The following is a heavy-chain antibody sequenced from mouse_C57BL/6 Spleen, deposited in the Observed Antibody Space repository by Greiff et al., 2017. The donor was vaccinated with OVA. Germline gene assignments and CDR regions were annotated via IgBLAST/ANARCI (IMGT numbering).Heavy chain of an antibody. V-gene: IGHV1-15*01. D-gene: IGHD3-2*02. CDR2: IDPETGGT. CDR1: GYTFTDYE. J-gene: IGHJ2*01. CDR3: TRGDSSGYVYFDY. Sequence: VQLQQSGAELVRPGASVTLSCKASGYTFTDYEMHWVKQTPVHGLEWIGAIDPETGGTAYNQKFKGKAILTADKSSSTAYMELRSLTSEDSAVDYCTRGDSSGYVYFDYWGQGTTLTVSS.